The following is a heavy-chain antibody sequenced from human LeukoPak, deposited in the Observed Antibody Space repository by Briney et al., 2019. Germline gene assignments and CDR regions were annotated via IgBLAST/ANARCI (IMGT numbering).Heavy chain of an antibody. V-gene: IGHV4-59*01. CDR1: GGSISSYY. D-gene: IGHD1-26*01. Sequence: SETLSPTCTVSGGSISSYYWSWIRQPPGKGPEWIGYIYYSGSTNYNPSLKSRVTISVDTSKNQFSLKLSSVTAADTAVYYCARATISGSYHYWGQGTLVTVSS. J-gene: IGHJ4*02. CDR3: ARATISGSYHY. CDR2: IYYSGST.